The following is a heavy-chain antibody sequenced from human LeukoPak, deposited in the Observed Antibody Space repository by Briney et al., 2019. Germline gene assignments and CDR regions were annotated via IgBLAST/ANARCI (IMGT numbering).Heavy chain of an antibody. Sequence: GGSLRLSCAASGFTLSSHWMNWVRQAPGKGLEGVANIKQDGSEQEYEDSVKGRFTISRDNGKNSLYLQMNSLGAKDTAMYFCARALRDDGSAYRALDCWGQGTLVTVSS. CDR2: IKQDGSEQ. V-gene: IGHV3-7*05. J-gene: IGHJ4*02. CDR3: ARALRDDGSAYRALDC. CDR1: GFTLSSHW. D-gene: IGHD3-22*01.